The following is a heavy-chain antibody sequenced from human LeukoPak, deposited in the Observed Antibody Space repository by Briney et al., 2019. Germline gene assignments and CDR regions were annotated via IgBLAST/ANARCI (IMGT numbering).Heavy chain of an antibody. V-gene: IGHV4-38-2*02. J-gene: IGHJ1*01. Sequence: SETLSLTCTVSGYSISSGYYWGWIRPPPGKGLEWIGNIYHSGSTYYNPSLKSRVTISVDTSKNQFSVKLSSVTAADTAVYYCARGGDTSGYYYFEYFQHWGQGTLVTVSS. D-gene: IGHD3-22*01. CDR1: GYSISSGYY. CDR3: ARGGDTSGYYYFEYFQH. CDR2: IYHSGST.